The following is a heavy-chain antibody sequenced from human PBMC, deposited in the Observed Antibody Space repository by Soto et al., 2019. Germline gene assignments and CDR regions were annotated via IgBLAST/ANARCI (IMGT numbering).Heavy chain of an antibody. CDR1: GFTFSSYD. D-gene: IGHD3-10*01. CDR3: ARGSTDSYPGSRIFDF. J-gene: IGHJ4*02. Sequence: GGSLRLSCAASGFTFSSYDMHWVRQATGKGLEWVSAIGTAGDTYYPGSVKGRFTISRENAKNSLYLQMNSLRAGDTAVYYCARGSTDSYPGSRIFDFWGRGTLVTVSS. CDR2: IGTAGDT. V-gene: IGHV3-13*04.